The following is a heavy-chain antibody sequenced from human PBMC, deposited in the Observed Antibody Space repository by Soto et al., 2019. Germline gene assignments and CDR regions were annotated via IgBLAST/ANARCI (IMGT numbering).Heavy chain of an antibody. D-gene: IGHD3-10*01. CDR1: GFTFSDFY. CDR3: ARDRDAAGYDY. V-gene: IGHV3-11*01. J-gene: IGHJ4*01. Sequence: QVQLVESGGGLVKPGGSLRLSCAASGFTFSDFYMSWIRQAPGKGLEWISYISSGSTNIFYADSVKGRFTVSRDNAKNSVYLQMDSVRAEDTSVYYGARDRDAAGYDYWGHGTLVSVS. CDR2: ISSGSTNI.